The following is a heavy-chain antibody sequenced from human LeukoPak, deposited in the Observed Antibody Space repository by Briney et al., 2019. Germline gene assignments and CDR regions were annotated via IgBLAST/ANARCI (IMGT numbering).Heavy chain of an antibody. Sequence: HSGGSLRLSCAASGFTFSRYWMHWVRQASGKGLVWVSRINSDGSSTSYADSVKGRFTISRDNSKNTLYLQMNSLRAEDTAVYYCAKVGPMTSVTRVFRSRTYYYYYMDVWGKGTTVTVSS. D-gene: IGHD4-17*01. CDR3: AKVGPMTSVTRVFRSRTYYYYYMDV. CDR2: INSDGSST. CDR1: GFTFSRYW. V-gene: IGHV3-74*01. J-gene: IGHJ6*03.